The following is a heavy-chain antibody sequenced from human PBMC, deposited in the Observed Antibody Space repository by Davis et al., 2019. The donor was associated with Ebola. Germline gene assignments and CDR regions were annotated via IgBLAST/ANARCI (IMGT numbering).Heavy chain of an antibody. CDR3: ARESPENWYDYYYYYMDV. CDR1: GYTFTSYG. J-gene: IGHJ6*03. Sequence: ASVKVSCKASGYTFTSYGISWVRQAPGQGLEWMGWISAYNGNTNYAQKLQGRVTMTTDTSTSTAYMELRSLRSDDTAVYYCARESPENWYDYYYYYMDVWGKGTTVTVSS. CDR2: ISAYNGNT. D-gene: IGHD3-16*01. V-gene: IGHV1-18*01.